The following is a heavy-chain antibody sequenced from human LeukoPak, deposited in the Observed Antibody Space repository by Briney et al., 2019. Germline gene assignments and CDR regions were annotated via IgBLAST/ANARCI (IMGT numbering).Heavy chain of an antibody. Sequence: SETLSLTCIVSGGSISSSGYYWGWIRQPPGKGLEWIGSINYSGTTYYNPSLRSRVTISVDTSKNQFSLKLSSVTAADTAVYYCARVDIVIVPSANFDCWGQGTLVTVSS. V-gene: IGHV4-39*01. CDR3: ARVDIVIVPSANFDC. CDR1: GGSISSSGYY. D-gene: IGHD2-2*01. J-gene: IGHJ4*02. CDR2: INYSGTT.